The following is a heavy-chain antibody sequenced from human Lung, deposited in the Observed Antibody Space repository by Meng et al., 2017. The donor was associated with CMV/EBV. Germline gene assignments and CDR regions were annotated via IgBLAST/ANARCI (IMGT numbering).Heavy chain of an antibody. CDR3: ARPVPAYDFWSGYYPYYYYYGMDV. CDR1: GFTFSSYW. J-gene: IGHJ6*02. D-gene: IGHD3-3*01. Sequence: GGSLRLXCAASGFTFSSYWMSWVRQAPGKGLEWVANIKQDGSEKYYVDSVKGRFTIARDNAKNSLYLQMNSLRAEDTAVYYCARPVPAYDFWSGYYPYYYYYGMDVXGQGXTVTVSS. CDR2: IKQDGSEK. V-gene: IGHV3-7*01.